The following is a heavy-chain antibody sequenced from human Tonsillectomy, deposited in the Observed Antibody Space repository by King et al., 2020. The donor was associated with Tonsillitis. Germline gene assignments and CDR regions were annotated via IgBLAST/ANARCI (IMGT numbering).Heavy chain of an antibody. Sequence: VQLQESGPGLVKPSETLSLTCTVSGGSISRYCWSWIRQPAGKGLEWIGHIYTSGTTNYNPSLKSRVTMSVDTSKNQFFLKLSSVTAADTAVYYCARNSRIRPLPEDYFDYWGQGTLVTVSS. V-gene: IGHV4-4*07. J-gene: IGHJ4*02. CDR1: GGSISRYC. CDR3: ARNSRIRPLPEDYFDY. D-gene: IGHD1-14*01. CDR2: IYTSGTT.